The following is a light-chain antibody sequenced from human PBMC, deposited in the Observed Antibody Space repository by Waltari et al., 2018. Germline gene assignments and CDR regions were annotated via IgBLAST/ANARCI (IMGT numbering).Light chain of an antibody. CDR2: WNN. CDR1: SSNIGSNY. J-gene: IGLJ3*02. CDR3: AAWDDSLSGRV. Sequence: QSVLTQPPSASGTPGQKVTISCSGSSSNIGSNYVSWYQHFPGTAPKLLIHWNNQRASGVPDRFSGSKSGTSASLAISGLRSEDEADYYCAAWDDSLSGRVFGGGTKVTVL. V-gene: IGLV1-47*01.